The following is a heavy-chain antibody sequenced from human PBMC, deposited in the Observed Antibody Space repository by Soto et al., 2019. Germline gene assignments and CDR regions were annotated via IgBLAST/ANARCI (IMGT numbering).Heavy chain of an antibody. CDR2: VYYRGRS. D-gene: IGHD4-17*01. CDR3: VSQRTTVPTQAYFDY. Sequence: SETLSLTCTVSGGSVTNSSYYWGWIRQSPGKGLEWIGSVYYRGRSYSKSSVKSRVTISVDTSKNRSSLSLNSVTASDTAVYFCVSQRTTVPTQAYFDYWGPGALVTVSS. J-gene: IGHJ4*02. V-gene: IGHV4-39*01. CDR1: GGSVTNSSYY.